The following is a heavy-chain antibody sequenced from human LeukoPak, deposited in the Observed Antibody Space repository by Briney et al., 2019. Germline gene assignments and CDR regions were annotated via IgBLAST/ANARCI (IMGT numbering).Heavy chain of an antibody. CDR1: GGSISRGSYY. D-gene: IGHD5-18*01. CDR2: IYTSGST. Sequence: SQTLSLTCTVSGGSISRGSYYWSWIRQPAGKGLEWIGRIYTSGSTNYNPSLKSRVTISVDTSKNQFSLRLSSVTAADTAVYYCAREVEGYSYGSLVRYYYYMDVWGKGTTVTVSS. J-gene: IGHJ6*03. CDR3: AREVEGYSYGSLVRYYYYMDV. V-gene: IGHV4-61*02.